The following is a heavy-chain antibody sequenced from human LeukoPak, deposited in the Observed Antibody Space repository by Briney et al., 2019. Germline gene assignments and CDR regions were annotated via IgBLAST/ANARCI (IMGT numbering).Heavy chain of an antibody. V-gene: IGHV6-1*01. CDR3: ARDPFGGSTIFDH. CDR2: TYYRSKWYY. Sequence: KQSQTLSLTCAISGDSVSSNSAAWNWIRQSPSRGLEWLGRTYYRSKWYYDYAVAVKSRISINPDTSKNQFSLQLSSVAPEDTAVYYCARDPFGGSTIFDHWGQGTLVTVSS. D-gene: IGHD3-16*01. J-gene: IGHJ4*02. CDR1: GDSVSSNSAA.